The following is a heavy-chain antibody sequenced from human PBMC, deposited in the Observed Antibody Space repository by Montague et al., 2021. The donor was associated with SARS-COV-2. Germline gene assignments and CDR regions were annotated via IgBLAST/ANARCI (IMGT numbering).Heavy chain of an antibody. V-gene: IGHV4-34*01. CDR1: GGSFSTYS. CDR2: IHHGGST. D-gene: IGHD3-10*01. CDR3: ARLGDGVVPSPILGVGPYYSYDYMDV. Sequence: SETLSLTCAVHGGSFSTYSWNWIRQPPGKVLEWIGEIHHGGSTNYNPSLKSRVTISADTSKNQFSLKPTSVAAADTAVYYCARLGDGVVPSPILGVGPYYSYDYMDVWGKGTTVTVSS. J-gene: IGHJ6*03.